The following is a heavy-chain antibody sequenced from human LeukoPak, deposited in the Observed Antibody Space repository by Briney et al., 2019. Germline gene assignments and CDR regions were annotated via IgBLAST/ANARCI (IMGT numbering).Heavy chain of an antibody. D-gene: IGHD4-17*01. V-gene: IGHV4-39*02. J-gene: IGHJ3*02. Sequence: SETLSLTCTVSGVAISSTSYYWGWIRQPPGKGLEWIGSIYYSGSTYYNPSLKSRVTISVDTSKNQFSLNLTSVTAADTAVYYCARESAVTYDAFDIWGRGTMVTVSS. CDR3: ARESAVTYDAFDI. CDR2: IYYSGST. CDR1: GVAISSTSYY.